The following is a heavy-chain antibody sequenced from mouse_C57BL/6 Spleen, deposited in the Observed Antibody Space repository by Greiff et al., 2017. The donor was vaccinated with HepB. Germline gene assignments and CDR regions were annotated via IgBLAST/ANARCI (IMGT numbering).Heavy chain of an antibody. J-gene: IGHJ4*01. CDR1: GFTFSSYA. CDR2: ISSGGDYI. Sequence: EVKLVESGEGLVKPGGSLKLSCAASGFTFSSYAMSWVRQTPEKRLEWVAYISSGGDYIYYADTVKGRFTISRDNARNTLYLQMSSLKSEDTAMYYCTRDWRGNYYAMDYWGQGTSVTVSS. CDR3: TRDWRGNYYAMDY. D-gene: IGHD2-1*01. V-gene: IGHV5-9-1*02.